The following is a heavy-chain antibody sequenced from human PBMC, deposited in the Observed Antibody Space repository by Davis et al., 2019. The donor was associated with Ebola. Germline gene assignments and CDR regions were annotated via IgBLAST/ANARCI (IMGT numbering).Heavy chain of an antibody. CDR3: AKDRGWLQFDY. V-gene: IGHV3-7*03. J-gene: IGHJ4*02. CDR2: INTDGSGK. D-gene: IGHD5-24*01. Sequence: GGSLRLSCAASGFTFSGHWMTWVRQAPGRGLECVASINTDGSGKYYVESIKGRFTISRDNAKNSLYLQMSSLRAEDTAVYYCAKDRGWLQFDYWGQGALVTVSS. CDR1: GFTFSGHW.